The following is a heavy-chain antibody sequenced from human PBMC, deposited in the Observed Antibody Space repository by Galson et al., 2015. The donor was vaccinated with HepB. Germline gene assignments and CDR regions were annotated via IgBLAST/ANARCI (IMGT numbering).Heavy chain of an antibody. D-gene: IGHD6-19*01. J-gene: IGHJ4*02. V-gene: IGHV1-69*02. Sequence: SVKVSCKASGGTFSSYTISWVRQAPGQGLEWMGRIIPILGIANYAQKFQGRVTITADKSTSTAYMGLSSLRSEDTAVYYCASLSLSGYSSGWVDYWGQGTLVTVSS. CDR3: ASLSLSGYSSGWVDY. CDR2: IIPILGIA. CDR1: GGTFSSYT.